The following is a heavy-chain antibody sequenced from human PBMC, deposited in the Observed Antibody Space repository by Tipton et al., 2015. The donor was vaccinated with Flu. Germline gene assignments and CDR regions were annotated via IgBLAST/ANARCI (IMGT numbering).Heavy chain of an antibody. D-gene: IGHD1-14*01. CDR3: ARGMNTGLVDV. V-gene: IGHV3-64*07. CDR2: ISSNGDNT. Sequence: QLVQSGGGLVQPGGSLRLSCAASGFTFSDYAMHWVRQAPGKGLQYVSAISSNGDNTYYADSVKGIFTISRDNSKNTLYLQMGSLRADDMALYYCARGMNTGLVDVWGQGTTVTVSS. J-gene: IGHJ6*02. CDR1: GFTFSDYA.